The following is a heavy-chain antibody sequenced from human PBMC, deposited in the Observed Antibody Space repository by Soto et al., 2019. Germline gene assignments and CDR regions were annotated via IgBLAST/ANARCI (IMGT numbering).Heavy chain of an antibody. V-gene: IGHV3-11*01. CDR1: GFTFSDYY. CDR2: ISSSGSTI. CDR3: ARDSPALAAAGHYYYYGMDV. D-gene: IGHD6-13*01. J-gene: IGHJ6*02. Sequence: QVQLVESGGGLVKPGGSLRLSCAASGFTFSDYYMSWIRQAPGKGLEWVSYISSSGSTIYYADSVKGRFTISRDNAKNSLYLQMNSLRAEDTAVYYCARDSPALAAAGHYYYYGMDVWGQGTTVTVSS.